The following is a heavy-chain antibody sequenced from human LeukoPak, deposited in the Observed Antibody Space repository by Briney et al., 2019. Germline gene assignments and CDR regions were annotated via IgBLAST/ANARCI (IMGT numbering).Heavy chain of an antibody. CDR1: ALTFSSYS. Sequence: PGGSLRLSCTASALTFSSYSMHWVRQAPGKGLEWVSSISSNSYHIFYADSVKGRFTISRDNAKNSLYLQMHSLRADDTAVYYCAGPGDIVGADYGSWGQGTLVTVSS. CDR3: AGPGDIVGADYGS. CDR2: ISSNSYHI. D-gene: IGHD1-26*01. V-gene: IGHV3-21*01. J-gene: IGHJ4*02.